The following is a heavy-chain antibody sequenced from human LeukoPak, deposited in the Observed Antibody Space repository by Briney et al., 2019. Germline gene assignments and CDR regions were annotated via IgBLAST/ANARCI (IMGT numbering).Heavy chain of an antibody. Sequence: GGSPRLSCAASGFSFSSYWMHWVRQAPGKGLVWVSRINSDGSSTSYADSVKGRFTISRDNAKNTLYLQMNSLRAEDTAVYYCARGFGYDNILTYWGQGTLVTVSS. CDR3: ARGFGYDNILTY. CDR1: GFSFSSYW. D-gene: IGHD5-12*01. J-gene: IGHJ4*02. V-gene: IGHV3-74*01. CDR2: INSDGSST.